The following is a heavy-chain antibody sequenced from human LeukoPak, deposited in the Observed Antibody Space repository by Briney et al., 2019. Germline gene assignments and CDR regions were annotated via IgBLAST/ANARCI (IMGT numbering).Heavy chain of an antibody. J-gene: IGHJ4*02. CDR1: GGSFGGYY. CDR2: INHSGST. V-gene: IGHV4-34*01. Sequence: SETLSLICAVYGGSFGGYYWSWIRQPPGKGLEWIGEINHSGSTNYNPSLKSRVTISVDTSKNQFSLKLSSVTAADTAVYYCARSLLTGTTDYWGQGTLVTVSS. D-gene: IGHD1-7*01. CDR3: ARSLLTGTTDY.